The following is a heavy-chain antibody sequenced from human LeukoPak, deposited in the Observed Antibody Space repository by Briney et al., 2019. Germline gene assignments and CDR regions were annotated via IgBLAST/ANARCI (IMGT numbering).Heavy chain of an antibody. J-gene: IGHJ3*02. CDR1: GGTFSSYA. CDR2: IIPIFGTA. CDR3: ARGKRITIFGVVIYRAFDI. Sequence: SVKVSCKGSGGTFSSYAISWVGQAAGQGGEWMGGIIPIFGTANYVQKLQGRVTNNAEGYRSTAYMELSSLRSDDTAVYYCARGKRITIFGVVIYRAFDIWGQGTIVTVSS. V-gene: IGHV1-69*01. D-gene: IGHD3-3*01.